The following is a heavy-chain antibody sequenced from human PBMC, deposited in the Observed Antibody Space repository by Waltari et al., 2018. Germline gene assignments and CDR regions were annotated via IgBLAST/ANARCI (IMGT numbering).Heavy chain of an antibody. J-gene: IGHJ6*02. V-gene: IGHV4-4*02. CDR3: ARSYYYGSGSYQLYYYGMDV. Sequence: QVQLQESGPGLVKPSGTLSLTCAVSGGSISSSNWWSWVRQPPGKELEWIGEIYHSGSTNYNPSLKSRVTISVDKSKNQFSLKLSSVTAADTAVYYCARSYYYGSGSYQLYYYGMDVWGQGTTVTVSS. D-gene: IGHD3-10*01. CDR2: IYHSGST. CDR1: GGSISSSNW.